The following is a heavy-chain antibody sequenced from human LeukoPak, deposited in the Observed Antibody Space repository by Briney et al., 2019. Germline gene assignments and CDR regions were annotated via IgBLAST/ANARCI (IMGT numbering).Heavy chain of an antibody. CDR3: ARGWIDGMDV. CDR1: GFTFSSYE. J-gene: IGHJ6*02. Sequence: GVSLRLSCAASGFTFSSYEMNWVRQAPGKGLEWLSYISSSGSTIYYADSVKGRFTISRDNAKNSLYQQMNSLRAEDTAVYYCARGWIDGMDVWGQGTTVTVSS. V-gene: IGHV3-48*03. D-gene: IGHD5-12*01. CDR2: ISSSGSTI.